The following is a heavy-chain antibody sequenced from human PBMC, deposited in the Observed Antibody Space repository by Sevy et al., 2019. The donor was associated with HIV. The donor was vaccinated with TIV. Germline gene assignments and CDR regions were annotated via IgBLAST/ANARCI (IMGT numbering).Heavy chain of an antibody. V-gene: IGHV3-33*01. D-gene: IGHD6-13*01. J-gene: IGHJ6*02. CDR2: VWYDGSRK. CDR1: GFIFSTYG. Sequence: GSLRLSCAASGFIFSTYGMHWVRQAPGKGLEWVAVVWYDGSRKYYADSVKGRFIISRDNAKNTLYLQMNSLRADDTAVYYCARVKGAATAYYFYYGMDVWGQGTTVTVSS. CDR3: ARVKGAATAYYFYYGMDV.